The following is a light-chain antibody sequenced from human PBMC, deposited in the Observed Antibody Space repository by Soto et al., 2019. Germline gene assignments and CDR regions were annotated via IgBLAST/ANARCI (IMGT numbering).Light chain of an antibody. V-gene: IGLV2-23*01. Sequence: QSALTQPASVSGSLGQSITISCTGSSSDVGRYNLVSWYQQHPGKAPKLLIYEAIERPSGVSNRFSGSKSGNTASLTISGLQTEDEADYYCCSYAGGTSVVFGGGTKLTVL. CDR2: EAI. J-gene: IGLJ2*01. CDR1: SSDVGRYNL. CDR3: CSYAGGTSVV.